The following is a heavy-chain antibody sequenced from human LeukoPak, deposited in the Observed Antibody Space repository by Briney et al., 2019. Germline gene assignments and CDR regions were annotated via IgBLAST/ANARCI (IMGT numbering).Heavy chain of an antibody. J-gene: IGHJ4*02. Sequence: PGGSLRLSCAASGFTFSDYYMSWIRQAPGKGLKWVSYISYSCSTLYYAYSVKVRFTMSRDNAKNSVDLQMNSLRAEDTAFYYCTRDAALVPGKNFWGQGTLVTVSS. CDR2: ISYSCSTL. CDR1: GFTFSDYY. CDR3: TRDAALVPGKNF. V-gene: IGHV3-11*04. D-gene: IGHD6-19*01.